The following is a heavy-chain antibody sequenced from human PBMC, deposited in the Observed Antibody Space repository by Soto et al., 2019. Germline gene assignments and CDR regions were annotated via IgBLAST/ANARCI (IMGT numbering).Heavy chain of an antibody. V-gene: IGHV3-72*01. Sequence: EVQLVESGGGLVQPGGSLRLSCAASGLIFSDYHMDWVRQAPGKGLEWVGRIRRKANSYTTEYAASVKGRFTISRDDSKTSLYLQMNSLKTEDTAVYYCAILCGWSGGSNDMDVWGQGTTVTVSS. CDR1: GLIFSDYH. CDR2: IRRKANSYTT. J-gene: IGHJ6*02. CDR3: AILCGWSGGSNDMDV. D-gene: IGHD6-19*01.